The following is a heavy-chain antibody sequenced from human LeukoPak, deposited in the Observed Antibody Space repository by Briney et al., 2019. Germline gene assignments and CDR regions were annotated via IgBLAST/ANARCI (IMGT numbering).Heavy chain of an antibody. Sequence: GGSLRLSCAASGFTFSSNYMSWVRQAPGKGLEWVSVIYSGGSTYYADSVKGRFTISRDNSKNTLYLQMNSLRAEDTAVYYCARALPYDFWSGYYHDYWGQGTLVTVSS. V-gene: IGHV3-66*02. CDR3: ARALPYDFWSGYYHDY. CDR1: GFTFSSNY. J-gene: IGHJ4*02. CDR2: IYSGGST. D-gene: IGHD3-3*01.